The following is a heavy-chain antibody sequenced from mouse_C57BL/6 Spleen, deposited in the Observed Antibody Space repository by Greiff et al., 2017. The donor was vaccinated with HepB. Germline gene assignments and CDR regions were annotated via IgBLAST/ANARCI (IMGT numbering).Heavy chain of an antibody. CDR3: ARSDYDGYPPYAMDY. V-gene: IGHV1-55*01. Sequence: VQLQQPGAELVKPGASVKMSCKASGYTFTSYWITWVKQRPGQGLEWIGDIYPGSGSTNYNEKFKSKATLTVDTSSSTAYMQLSSLTSEDSAVYYCARSDYDGYPPYAMDYWGQGTSVTVSS. J-gene: IGHJ4*01. D-gene: IGHD2-3*01. CDR2: IYPGSGST. CDR1: GYTFTSYW.